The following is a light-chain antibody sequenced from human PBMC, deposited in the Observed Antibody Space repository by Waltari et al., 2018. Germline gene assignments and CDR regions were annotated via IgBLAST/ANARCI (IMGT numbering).Light chain of an antibody. J-gene: IGKJ4*01. CDR3: QQYNSYPLT. CDR2: MAS. V-gene: IGKV1-5*03. Sequence: DIQMTQSPSTLSASVGDRVTITCRASQSISNWLAWYQQKPGKAPNLRIHMASSLQSGVPSRFSGSGSGTEFTLTISSLQPDDFTTYYCQQYNSYPLTFGGGTKVEI. CDR1: QSISNW.